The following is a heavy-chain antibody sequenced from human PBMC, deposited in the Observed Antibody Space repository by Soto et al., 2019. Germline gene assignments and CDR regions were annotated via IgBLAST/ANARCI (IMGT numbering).Heavy chain of an antibody. V-gene: IGHV4-34*01. CDR3: ARGRKSSSCYLY. CDR1: GGSFSGYY. Sequence: SETLCFTCAVYGGSFSGYYWSWIRQPPGKGLEWIGEINHSGSTNYNPSLKSRVTISVDTSKNQFSLKLSSVTAADTAVYYCARGRKSSSCYLYWGQGTLVTVSS. D-gene: IGHD6-13*01. J-gene: IGHJ4*02. CDR2: INHSGST.